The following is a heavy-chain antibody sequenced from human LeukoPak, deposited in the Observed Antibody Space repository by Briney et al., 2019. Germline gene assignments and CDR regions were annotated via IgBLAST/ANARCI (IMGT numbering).Heavy chain of an antibody. CDR1: GGSISSYY. Sequence: SETLSLTCTVSGGSISSYYWSWIRQPAGKGLEWIGRIYTSGSTHYNPSLKSRVTMSVDTSKNQFSLKLRSVTAADTAVYYCARLMYYCSSTSCYGDYYYYYMDVWGKGTTVTVSS. CDR3: ARLMYYCSSTSCYGDYYYYYMDV. V-gene: IGHV4-4*07. J-gene: IGHJ6*03. D-gene: IGHD2-2*01. CDR2: IYTSGST.